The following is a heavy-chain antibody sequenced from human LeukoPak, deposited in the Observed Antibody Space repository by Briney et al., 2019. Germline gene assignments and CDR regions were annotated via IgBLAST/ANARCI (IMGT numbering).Heavy chain of an antibody. CDR1: GFTYSSYA. V-gene: IGHV3-23*01. CDR3: AKDTYYYNSSGYRHFDY. CDR2: ISGRGGRT. Sequence: GGSLRLSCAASGFTYSSYAISGLRQAPGKGLEWVSAISGRGGRTYYAAAVKGRFTISRDNPKNTLYLQMNSLRAEDTAVYYCAKDTYYYNSSGYRHFDYWGQGTLVTVSS. J-gene: IGHJ4*02. D-gene: IGHD3-22*01.